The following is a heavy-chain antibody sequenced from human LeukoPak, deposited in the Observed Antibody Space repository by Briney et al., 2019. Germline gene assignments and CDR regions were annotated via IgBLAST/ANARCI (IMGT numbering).Heavy chain of an antibody. D-gene: IGHD2-2*01. Sequence: SVKVSCKVSGYTLTELSMHWVRQAPGKGLEWMGGFDPEDGETIYAQKFQGRVTMTEDTSTDTAYMELSSLRSEDTAVYYCATGINQLLLFDYWGQGTLVTVSS. J-gene: IGHJ4*02. CDR1: GYTLTELS. CDR2: FDPEDGET. V-gene: IGHV1-24*01. CDR3: ATGINQLLLFDY.